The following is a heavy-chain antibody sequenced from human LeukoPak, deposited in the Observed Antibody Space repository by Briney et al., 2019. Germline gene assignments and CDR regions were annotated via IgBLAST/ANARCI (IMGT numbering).Heavy chain of an antibody. CDR1: GFTFSSYW. V-gene: IGHV3-7*01. D-gene: IGHD4-17*01. CDR3: ARGSHDYGDYYYGMDV. Sequence: PGGSLRLSCAASGFTFSSYWMSWVRQAPGKGLEWVANIRQDGSEKYYVGSVKGRFTISRDNAKNSLYLQMNSLRAEDTAVYYCARGSHDYGDYYYGMDVWGQGTTVTVSS. CDR2: IRQDGSEK. J-gene: IGHJ6*02.